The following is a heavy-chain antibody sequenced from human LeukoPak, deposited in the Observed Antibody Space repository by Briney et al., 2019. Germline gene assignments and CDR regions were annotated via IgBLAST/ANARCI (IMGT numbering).Heavy chain of an antibody. J-gene: IGHJ4*02. Sequence: KAGGSLRLSCAASGFTFSNAWMNWVRQAPGKGLEWVGRIKSKTDGGTTDYAAPVKGRFTISRDDSKNTLYLQMNSLKTEDTAVYYCTTSTGGYSGYANDYWGQGTLVTVSS. D-gene: IGHD5-12*01. V-gene: IGHV3-15*07. CDR1: GFTFSNAW. CDR2: IKSKTDGGTT. CDR3: TTSTGGYSGYANDY.